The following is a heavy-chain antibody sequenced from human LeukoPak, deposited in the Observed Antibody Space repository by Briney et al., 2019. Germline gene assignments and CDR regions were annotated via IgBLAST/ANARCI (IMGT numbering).Heavy chain of an antibody. CDR3: VSPRGFSYGYFDY. CDR2: IYYSKNT. J-gene: IGHJ4*02. Sequence: SETLSLTCTVSGGSISSSRAYWGWIRQPPGKGLEWIGSIYYSKNTYYNPSLKSRVTISADTSKNQFSLTLGSVSATDTAVYYCVSPRGFSYGYFDYWGEGTLVTVSS. CDR1: GGSISSSRAY. V-gene: IGHV4-39*01. D-gene: IGHD5-18*01.